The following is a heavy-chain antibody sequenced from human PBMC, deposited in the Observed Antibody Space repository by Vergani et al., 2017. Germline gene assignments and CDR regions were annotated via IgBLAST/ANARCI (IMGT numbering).Heavy chain of an antibody. CDR3: AKAAAGTENYYYGMDV. V-gene: IGHV3-23*01. CDR1: GFTFSNYA. Sequence: EVQLLESGGGLVQPGGSLRLSCAASGFTFSNYAMSWVRQAPGKGLEWVSAISGSGGSTYYADSVKGRFSISRDNSKNTLYLQMNSLRAEDTAIYSCAKAAAGTENYYYGMDVWGQGTTVTVSS. D-gene: IGHD6-13*01. CDR2: ISGSGGST. J-gene: IGHJ6*02.